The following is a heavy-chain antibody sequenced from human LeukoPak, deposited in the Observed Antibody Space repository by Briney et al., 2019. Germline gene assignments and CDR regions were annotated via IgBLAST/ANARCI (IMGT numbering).Heavy chain of an antibody. CDR2: IYHTGST. CDR1: GFGFSDSY. Sequence: GSLRLSCVVSGFGFSDSYMTWIRQSPGKGLEWIGYIYHTGSTSYSPSLKSRVTISADTSQNQFSLKLSSVTAADTAVYYCASRKLGNDYWGQGTLVTVSS. V-gene: IGHV4-59*01. CDR3: ASRKLGNDY. J-gene: IGHJ4*02. D-gene: IGHD7-27*01.